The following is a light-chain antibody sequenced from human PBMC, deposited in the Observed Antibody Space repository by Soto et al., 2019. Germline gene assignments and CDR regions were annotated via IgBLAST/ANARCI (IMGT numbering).Light chain of an antibody. CDR3: QHYGGMWT. V-gene: IGKV1-5*01. CDR2: DAS. Sequence: DIQTTQSPSTLSASVGDRVTITYRASESISSWLAWYQQKPGKAPKLLIYDASSLESGVPSRFIGRGSGTEFILTISSLQPDDFATYCCQHYGGMWTFGQGTKVDI. CDR1: ESISSW. J-gene: IGKJ1*01.